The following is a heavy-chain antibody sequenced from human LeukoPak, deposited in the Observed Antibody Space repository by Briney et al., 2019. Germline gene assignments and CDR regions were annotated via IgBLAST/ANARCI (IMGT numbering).Heavy chain of an antibody. V-gene: IGHV3-23*01. CDR2: ISDSGGLT. D-gene: IGHD3-16*01. CDR1: GFTFSRYA. Sequence: GGSLRLSCAASGFTFSRYAMIWVRQAPGKGLKCVSAISDSGGLTNYADSVKGRFTISRDNSKNTLYLQMNSLRAEDTAVYYCARDDEGGYFDYWGQGTLVTVSS. CDR3: ARDDEGGYFDY. J-gene: IGHJ4*02.